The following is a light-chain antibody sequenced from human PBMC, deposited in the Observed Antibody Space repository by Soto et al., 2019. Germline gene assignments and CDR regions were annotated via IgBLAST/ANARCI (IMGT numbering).Light chain of an antibody. CDR1: SSNIGRNT. CDR2: GNN. J-gene: IGLJ1*01. Sequence: QSVLTQPPSASGTPGQRVTISCSGSSSNIGRNTVNWYQPLPGTDTKLLIYGNNQRPSGAPDRFSGSKSGSSASLAISGLQPEDEADYYCAVCDDSPNGRYVFGAWTKVTVL. V-gene: IGLV1-44*01. CDR3: AVCDDSPNGRYV.